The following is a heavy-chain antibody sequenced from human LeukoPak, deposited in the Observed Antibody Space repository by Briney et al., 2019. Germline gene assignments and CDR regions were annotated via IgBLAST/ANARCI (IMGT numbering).Heavy chain of an antibody. CDR3: ARDLLGGWFDP. Sequence: ASVKVSCKASGYTFTKYYIHWVRQAPGQGLEWMGIINPRGGTPSYTQKFQGRVTMTRDTSTSTVYMELSSLRSEDTAMYYCARDLLGGWFDPWGQGTLVTVSS. J-gene: IGHJ5*02. CDR1: GYTFTKYY. D-gene: IGHD2-15*01. V-gene: IGHV1-46*01. CDR2: INPRGGTP.